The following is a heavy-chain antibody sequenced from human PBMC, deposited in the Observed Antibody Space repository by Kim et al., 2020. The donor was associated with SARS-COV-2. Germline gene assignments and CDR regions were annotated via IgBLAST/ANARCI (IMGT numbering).Heavy chain of an antibody. Sequence: SETLSLTCAVYGGSFSDHYWSWIRQPPGKGLQWIGEINHSGSANYNPSLKSRVTISVDTSKNQFSLKLNSVTAADRAVYYCATRLPTDYWGQGTRVTVSS. D-gene: IGHD4-17*01. J-gene: IGHJ4*02. CDR1: GGSFSDHY. CDR3: ATRLPTDY. CDR2: INHSGSA. V-gene: IGHV4-34*01.